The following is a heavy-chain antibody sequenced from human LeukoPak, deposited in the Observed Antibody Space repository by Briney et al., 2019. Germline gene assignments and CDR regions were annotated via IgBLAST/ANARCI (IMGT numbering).Heavy chain of an antibody. CDR1: GGSISSSSYY. CDR3: ARHGIAVAGNWFDP. J-gene: IGHJ5*02. Sequence: SETLSLTCTVSGGSISSSSYYWGWIRQPPGKGLEWIGSIHYSGNTYFNPSLKSRVTISVDTSKNQLSVKMSSVTAADTAVYYCARHGIAVAGNWFDPWGQGTLVTVSS. CDR2: IHYSGNT. V-gene: IGHV4-39*01. D-gene: IGHD6-19*01.